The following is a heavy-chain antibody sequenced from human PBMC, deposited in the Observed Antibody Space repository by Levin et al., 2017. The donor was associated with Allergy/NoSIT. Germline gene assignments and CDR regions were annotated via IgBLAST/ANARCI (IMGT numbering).Heavy chain of an antibody. CDR1: GFTFGGYG. V-gene: IGHV3-23*01. CDR2: IRETGSST. Sequence: GGSLRLSCAASGFTFGGYGMTWVRQAPGKGLEWVAGIRETGSSTYYPDSVKGRFTISRDNSKNTLYLQMDSLGAEDTAVDYCAKNGDYEYEMDGWGQGTTVTVS. D-gene: IGHD2-8*01. CDR3: AKNGDYEYEMDG. J-gene: IGHJ6*02.